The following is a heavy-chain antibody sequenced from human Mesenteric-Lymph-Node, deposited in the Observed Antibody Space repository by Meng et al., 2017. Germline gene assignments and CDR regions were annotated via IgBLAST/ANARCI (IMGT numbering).Heavy chain of an antibody. V-gene: IGHV3-21*01. CDR2: ISSSSSYI. D-gene: IGHD3/OR15-3a*01. CDR1: GFTFSSYS. J-gene: IGHJ5*01. CDR3: ARDRDWVVWDS. Sequence: GESLKISCAASGFTFSSYSMNWVRQAPGKGLEWVSSISSSSSYIYYADSVKGRFTSSRDNARNTVYLEMNNLRVEDTAVYYCARDRDWVVWDSWGQGTPVTVSS.